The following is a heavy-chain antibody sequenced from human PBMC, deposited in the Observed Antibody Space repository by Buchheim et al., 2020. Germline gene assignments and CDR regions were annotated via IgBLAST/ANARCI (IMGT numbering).Heavy chain of an antibody. D-gene: IGHD5-12*01. J-gene: IGHJ4*02. Sequence: QVQLQQWGAGLLKPSETLSLTCAVYGGSFSGYYWSWIRQPPGKGLEWIGEINHSGSTNYNPSLKSRVTISVDTPKNQFSLKLSSVTAADTAVYYCARGLRWGTITPSYYFDYWGQGTL. CDR3: ARGLRWGTITPSYYFDY. CDR1: GGSFSGYY. V-gene: IGHV4-34*01. CDR2: INHSGST.